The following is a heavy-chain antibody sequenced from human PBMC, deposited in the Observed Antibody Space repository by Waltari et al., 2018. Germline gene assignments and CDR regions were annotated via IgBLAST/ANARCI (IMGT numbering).Heavy chain of an antibody. Sequence: QVQLVQSGAEVKKPGASVKVSCQVSGHTLSELSIHWVRQAPGKGLEWMGGFEPEDGETTYAQKFQGRLTMTEDTSTDTAYMELSSLTSEDTAVYFCATTYYTTTGYFDFWGQGTLVIVSS. CDR2: FEPEDGET. J-gene: IGHJ4*02. CDR3: ATTYYTTTGYFDF. CDR1: GHTLSELS. V-gene: IGHV1-24*01. D-gene: IGHD2-8*01.